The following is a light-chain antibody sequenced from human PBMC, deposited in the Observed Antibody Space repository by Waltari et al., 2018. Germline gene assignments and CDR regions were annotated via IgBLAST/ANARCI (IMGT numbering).Light chain of an antibody. CDR2: GNN. Sequence: YQQHPGQAPILIVYGNNNRPSGIPDRFSGSSSGNTASLTISGLQAEDEADYYCSSCKSSSTLELFGGGTRLTVL. J-gene: IGLJ2*01. CDR3: SSCKSSSTLEL. V-gene: IGLV2-14*03.